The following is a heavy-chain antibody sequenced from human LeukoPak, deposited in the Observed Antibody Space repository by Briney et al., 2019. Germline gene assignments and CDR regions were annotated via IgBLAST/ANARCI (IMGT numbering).Heavy chain of an antibody. CDR1: TFTFSNSY. D-gene: IGHD3/OR15-3a*01. Sequence: PGGSLRLSCVASTFTFSNSYMSWIRQAPGKGLEWISYISSCAGTIFYADSVEGRFTVSRDNTKNSLYLQMNALRADDTAVYYCARTIGTGPLGHFDYWGQGTLVTVSS. V-gene: IGHV3-11*01. CDR2: ISSCAGTI. CDR3: ARTIGTGPLGHFDY. J-gene: IGHJ4*02.